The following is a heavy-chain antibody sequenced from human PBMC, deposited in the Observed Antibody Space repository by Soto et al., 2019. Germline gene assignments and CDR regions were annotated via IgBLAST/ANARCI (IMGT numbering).Heavy chain of an antibody. CDR3: ATLGVVVAAYDAFDY. Sequence: QVRLVQSGAEVKKPGASVKVSCKASGYTFTSYDINWVRQATGQGLEWMGWMNPNSGNTGYAQKFQGRVTMTRNTSISTAYMELSSLGCEDTAVYYCATLGVVVAAYDAFDYWGRWTMVTVS. J-gene: IGHJ3*01. CDR1: GYTFTSYD. CDR2: MNPNSGNT. V-gene: IGHV1-8*01. D-gene: IGHD2-15*01.